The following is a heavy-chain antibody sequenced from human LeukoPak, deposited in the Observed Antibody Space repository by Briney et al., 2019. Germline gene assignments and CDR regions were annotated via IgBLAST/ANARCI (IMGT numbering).Heavy chain of an antibody. CDR1: GGSLNSPNYY. V-gene: IGHV4-39*01. CDR2: IYYSGTT. D-gene: IGHD3-10*01. J-gene: IGHJ5*02. CDR3: ARHDYYGSLNWFDP. Sequence: SETLSLTCIVSGGSLNSPNYYWGWIRQPPGKGLEWIGTIYYSGTTYYNPSLKSRLTISVDTSRNQFSLKLTSVTAADTAVYYCARHDYYGSLNWFDPWGQGTLITVSS.